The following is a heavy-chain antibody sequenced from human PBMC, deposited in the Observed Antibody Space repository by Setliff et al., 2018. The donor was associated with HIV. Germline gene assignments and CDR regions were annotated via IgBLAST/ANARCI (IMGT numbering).Heavy chain of an antibody. CDR1: GASITSYY. V-gene: IGHV4-59*01. J-gene: IGHJ4*02. Sequence: SETLSLTCTVSGASITSYYWSWIRQSPGKGLEWIGYIYYRGGTNYNPSLKSRLTISVDAAKNQFSLKLSSVTTADTAVYYCARATATWLVDNWGQGTLVTVSS. CDR2: IYYRGGT. D-gene: IGHD2-15*01. CDR3: ARATATWLVDN.